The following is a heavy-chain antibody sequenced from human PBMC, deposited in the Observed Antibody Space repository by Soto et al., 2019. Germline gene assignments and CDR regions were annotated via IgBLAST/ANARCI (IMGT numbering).Heavy chain of an antibody. V-gene: IGHV4-39*01. CDR2: IFYSGNT. CDR3: ARHVGQQLKYSYYGMEV. CDR1: VVSISSSNYY. J-gene: IGHJ6*01. Sequence: SETLSLTCTFSVVSISSSNYYWGWIRQPPGKGLDWIGNIFYSGNTYYHPSLKSRVTISVDTSKNQFSLKLNSVTAADAAVYYCARHVGQQLKYSYYGMEVWGQGATVIVSS. D-gene: IGHD6-13*01.